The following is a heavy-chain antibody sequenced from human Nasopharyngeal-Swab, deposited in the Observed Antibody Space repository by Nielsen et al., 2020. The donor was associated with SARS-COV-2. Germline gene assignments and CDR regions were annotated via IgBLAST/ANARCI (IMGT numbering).Heavy chain of an antibody. J-gene: IGHJ4*02. CDR2: ISYDGSNK. CDR3: ARDDNPDRGVVITFYFDY. D-gene: IGHD3-3*01. CDR1: GFTFSSYA. V-gene: IGHV3-30-3*01. Sequence: GESLKISCAASGFTFSSYAMHWVRQAPGKGLEWVAVISYDGSNKYYADSVKGRFTISRDNSKNTLYLQMNSLRAEDTAVYYCARDDNPDRGVVITFYFDYWGQGTLVTVSS.